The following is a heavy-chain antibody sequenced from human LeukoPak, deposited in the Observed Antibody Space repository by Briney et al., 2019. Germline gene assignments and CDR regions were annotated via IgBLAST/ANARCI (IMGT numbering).Heavy chain of an antibody. V-gene: IGHV1-2*02. D-gene: IGHD1-14*01. J-gene: IGHJ6*03. CDR1: GYTFSGSY. CDR2: INPNSGGT. Sequence: ASVKVSCKASGYTFSGSYMHWVRRAPGQGHEWMGWINPNSGGTKFAQKFQGRVTMTRDTSISTAYMELSRLRSDDTAVYYCAYRGGYYYYYMDVWGKGTTVTVSS. CDR3: AYRGGYYYYYMDV.